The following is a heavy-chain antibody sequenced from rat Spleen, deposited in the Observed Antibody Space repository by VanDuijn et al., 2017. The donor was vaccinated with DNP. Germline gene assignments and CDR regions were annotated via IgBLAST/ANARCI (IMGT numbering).Heavy chain of an antibody. J-gene: IGHJ2*01. CDR3: ATARFDF. Sequence: EVQLVESGGGLVQAGRSLKLSCAASGFTFSDYAMAWVRQAPKEGLEWVATIFYDDTRTYYRDSVQGRFTISRDDAKNTLYLQMDSLRSEDTATYYCATARFDFWGQGVMVTVSS. D-gene: IGHD1-4*01. CDR1: GFTFSDYA. V-gene: IGHV5S10*01. CDR2: IFYDDTRT.